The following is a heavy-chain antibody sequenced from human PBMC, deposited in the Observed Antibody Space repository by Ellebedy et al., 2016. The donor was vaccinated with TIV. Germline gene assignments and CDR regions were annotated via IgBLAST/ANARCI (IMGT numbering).Heavy chain of an antibody. CDR3: ARKSLSNWSVDL. Sequence: MPSETLSLTCTVSGASINSYWNWIRQPPGRGLEYIGYVYYSGKTNYSPSLKDRVTISLDTSKSQFSLNLNSVTAADTAVYYCARKSLSNWSVDLWGRGTLVTVSS. V-gene: IGHV4-59*01. CDR2: VYYSGKT. CDR1: GASINSY. J-gene: IGHJ2*01.